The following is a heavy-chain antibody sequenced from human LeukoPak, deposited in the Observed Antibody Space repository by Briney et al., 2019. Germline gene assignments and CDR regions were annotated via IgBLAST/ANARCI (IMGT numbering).Heavy chain of an antibody. D-gene: IGHD3-10*01. J-gene: IGHJ6*03. V-gene: IGHV4-30-2*01. Sequence: SETLSLTCTVSGGSISSGGYYWSWIRQPPGKGLEWIGYIYHSGSTYYNPSLKSRVTISVDRSKNQFSLKLSSVTAADTAVYYCARSGNRSSGEGYYYYYMDVWGKGTTVTVSS. CDR3: ARSGNRSSGEGYYYYYMDV. CDR1: GGSISSGGYY. CDR2: IYHSGST.